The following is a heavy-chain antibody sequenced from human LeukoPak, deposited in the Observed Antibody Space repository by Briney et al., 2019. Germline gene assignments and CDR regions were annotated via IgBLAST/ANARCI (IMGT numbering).Heavy chain of an antibody. CDR3: ARADDYVWGSFPDY. J-gene: IGHJ4*02. V-gene: IGHV4-34*01. Sequence: SETLSLTCAVYGGSFSGYYWSWIRQPPGKGLEWIGEIDHSGSTNYNPSLKSRVTISVDTSKNQFSLKLSPVTAADTAVYYCARADDYVWGSFPDYWGQGTLVTVSS. CDR1: GGSFSGYY. CDR2: IDHSGST. D-gene: IGHD3-16*01.